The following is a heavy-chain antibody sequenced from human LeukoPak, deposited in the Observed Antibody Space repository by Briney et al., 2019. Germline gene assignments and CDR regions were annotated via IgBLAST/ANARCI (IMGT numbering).Heavy chain of an antibody. CDR2: IIPILGIA. CDR3: ARHLPTTYYDFWSGFDI. V-gene: IGHV1-69*04. J-gene: IGHJ3*02. CDR1: GGTFSSYA. D-gene: IGHD3-3*01. Sequence: GASVKVSCKASGGTFSSYAISWVRQAPGQGLEWMGRIIPILGIANYAQKFQGRVTITADKSTSTAYMELSSLRSEDTAVYYCARHLPTTYYDFWSGFDIWGQGTMVTVSS.